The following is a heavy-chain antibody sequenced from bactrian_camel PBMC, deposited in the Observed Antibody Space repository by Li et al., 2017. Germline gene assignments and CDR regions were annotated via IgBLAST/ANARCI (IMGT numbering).Heavy chain of an antibody. Sequence: HVQLVESGGGSVRPGETLRLSCAFSGFTFDDPDDYDVGWYRQAPGKEREGVAAIDSDGTTAYAESVRGRFTISQDNAENTLYLQMNSLKPEDTAMYYCAATSRAVVVTLEDWEYNYWGQGTQVTVS. CDR3: AATSRAVVVTLEDWEYNY. CDR1: GFTFDDPDDYD. CDR2: IDSDGTT. J-gene: IGHJ4*01. V-gene: IGHV3S55*01. D-gene: IGHD2*01.